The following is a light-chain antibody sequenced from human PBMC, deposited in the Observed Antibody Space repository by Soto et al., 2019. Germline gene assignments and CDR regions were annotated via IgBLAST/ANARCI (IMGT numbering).Light chain of an antibody. CDR2: VAS. Sequence: IQLTQSPSVLSASVGDRVTITCRASQGISNYLAWYQQAPGKAPKLLIYVASTLQSGVTSRFSGSGSGTEFTLTISSLQPEDFATYYCQQLNSYPSFGPGTKVEIK. CDR3: QQLNSYPS. J-gene: IGKJ3*01. V-gene: IGKV1-9*01. CDR1: QGISNY.